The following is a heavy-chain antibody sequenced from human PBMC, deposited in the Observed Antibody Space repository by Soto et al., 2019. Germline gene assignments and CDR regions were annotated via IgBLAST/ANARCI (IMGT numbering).Heavy chain of an antibody. Sequence: PGGSLRLSCSASGFTFSSYAMSWVRQAPGKGLEWVSAISGSGGSTYYADSVKGRFTISRDNSKNTLYLQMNSLRAEDTAVYYCAKTPVNYYGSGSYYLDYWGQGTRGTVSS. CDR1: GFTFSSYA. CDR3: AKTPVNYYGSGSYYLDY. CDR2: ISGSGGST. D-gene: IGHD3-10*01. V-gene: IGHV3-23*01. J-gene: IGHJ4*02.